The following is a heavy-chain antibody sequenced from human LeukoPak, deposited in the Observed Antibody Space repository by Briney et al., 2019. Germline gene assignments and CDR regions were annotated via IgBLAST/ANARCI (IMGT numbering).Heavy chain of an antibody. CDR1: GYTFTSYY. CDR3: ARDIPSRIAVAGTWAFDI. CDR2: INPSGGST. J-gene: IGHJ3*02. Sequence: ASVKVSCKASGYTFTSYYMHWVRQAPRQGLEWMGIINPSGGSTSYAQKFQGRVTMTRDTSTSTVYMELSSLRSEDTAVYYCARDIPSRIAVAGTWAFDIWGQGTMVTVSS. V-gene: IGHV1-46*01. D-gene: IGHD6-19*01.